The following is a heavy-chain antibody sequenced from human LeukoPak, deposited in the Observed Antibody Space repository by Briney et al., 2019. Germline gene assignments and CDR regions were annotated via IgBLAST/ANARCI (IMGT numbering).Heavy chain of an antibody. CDR1: GGTFSSYA. J-gene: IGHJ6*03. V-gene: IGHV1-69*05. Sequence: SVKVSCKASGGTFSSYAISWVRQAPGQGLEWMGGIIPIFGTANYAQKFQGRVTITTDESTSTAYMELSSLRSEDTAVYYCARHPHYHYYMDVWGKGTTVTVSS. CDR3: ARHPHYHYYMDV. CDR2: IIPIFGTA.